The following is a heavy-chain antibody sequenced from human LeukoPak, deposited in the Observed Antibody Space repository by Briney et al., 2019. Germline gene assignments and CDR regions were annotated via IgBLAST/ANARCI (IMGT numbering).Heavy chain of an antibody. CDR2: ISAYNGNT. D-gene: IGHD3-9*01. V-gene: IGHV1-18*01. Sequence: ASVKVSCKASGYTLTSYGISWVRQAPGQGVEWMGWISAYNGNTNYAQKLQGRVTMTTDTSTSTAYMELRSLRSDDTAVYYCARKGYYDILTGYYRSHYGMDVWGQGTTVTVSS. J-gene: IGHJ6*02. CDR3: ARKGYYDILTGYYRSHYGMDV. CDR1: GYTLTSYG.